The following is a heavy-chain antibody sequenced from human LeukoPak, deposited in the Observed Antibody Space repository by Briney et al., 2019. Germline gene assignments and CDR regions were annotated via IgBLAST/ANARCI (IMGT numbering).Heavy chain of an antibody. V-gene: IGHV4-34*01. D-gene: IGHD6-13*01. Sequence: SRVTISVDTSKNQFSLKLSSVTAADTAVYYCAGGGIAAAAPNTSRRIDYWGQGTLVTVSS. J-gene: IGHJ4*02. CDR3: AGGGIAAAAPNTSRRIDY.